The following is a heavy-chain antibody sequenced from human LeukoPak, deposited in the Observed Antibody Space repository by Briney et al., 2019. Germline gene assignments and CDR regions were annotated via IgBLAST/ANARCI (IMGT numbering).Heavy chain of an antibody. J-gene: IGHJ4*02. D-gene: IGHD3-22*01. CDR1: GYTFTGYY. Sequence: ASVKVSCKSSGYTFTGYYIHWVRQAPGQGLEWMGWINPNSGDTKYAQKFQGRVTVTRNKSISTAYMELNRLTSDDTAVYYCARGYDSGGYSLPDHWGQGTLVTVSS. CDR2: INPNSGDT. CDR3: ARGYDSGGYSLPDH. V-gene: IGHV1-2*02.